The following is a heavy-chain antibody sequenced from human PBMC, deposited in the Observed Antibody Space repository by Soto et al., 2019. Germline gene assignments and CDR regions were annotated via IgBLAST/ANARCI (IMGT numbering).Heavy chain of an antibody. CDR3: ARGQIVGARLPFSY. D-gene: IGHD1-26*01. CDR1: GGSFSGYY. J-gene: IGHJ4*02. Sequence: PSETLSLTCAVYGGSFSGYYWSWIRQPPGKGLEWIGEINHSGSTNYNPSLKSRVTISVDTSKNQFSLKLSSVTAADTAVYYCARGQIVGARLPFSYWGQGTLVTVSS. V-gene: IGHV4-34*01. CDR2: INHSGST.